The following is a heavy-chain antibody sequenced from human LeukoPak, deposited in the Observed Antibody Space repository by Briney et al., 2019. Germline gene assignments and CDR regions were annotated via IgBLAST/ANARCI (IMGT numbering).Heavy chain of an antibody. J-gene: IGHJ4*02. V-gene: IGHV4-34*01. CDR1: GGSISSYY. Sequence: SETLSLTCTVSGGSISSYYWSWIRQPPGKGLEWIGEINHSGSTNYNPSLKSRVTISVDTSKNQFSLKLSSVTAADTAVYYCARGPTSRSIIGVYSSGWSLDYWGQGTLVTVSS. D-gene: IGHD6-19*01. CDR2: INHSGST. CDR3: ARGPTSRSIIGVYSSGWSLDY.